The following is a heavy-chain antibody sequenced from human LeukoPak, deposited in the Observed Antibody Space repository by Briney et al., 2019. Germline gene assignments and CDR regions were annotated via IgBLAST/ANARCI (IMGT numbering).Heavy chain of an antibody. V-gene: IGHV5-51*01. CDR3: AGVPAASPNWFDP. J-gene: IGHJ5*02. CDR2: IYPGDSDT. D-gene: IGHD2-2*01. CDR1: GYSFTSYW. Sequence: GESLKISCKGSGYSFTSYWIAWVRQMPGKGLEWMGIIYPGDSDTRYSPSFQGQVTISADKSISTAYLQWSSLKASDTAMYYCAGVPAASPNWFDPWGQGALVTVSS.